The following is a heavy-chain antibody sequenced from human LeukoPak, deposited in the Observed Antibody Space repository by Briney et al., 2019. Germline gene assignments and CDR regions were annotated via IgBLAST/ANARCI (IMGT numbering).Heavy chain of an antibody. CDR2: ISSSSTI. J-gene: IGHJ4*02. CDR1: GSTFSSYS. D-gene: IGHD1-26*01. V-gene: IGHV3-48*02. Sequence: GGSLRLSCAASGSTFSSYSMNWVRQAPGKGLEWVSYISSSSTIYYADSVKGRFTISRDNAKNSLYLQMNSLRDEDTAVYYCARDIVGATNEPDYWGQGTLVTVSS. CDR3: ARDIVGATNEPDY.